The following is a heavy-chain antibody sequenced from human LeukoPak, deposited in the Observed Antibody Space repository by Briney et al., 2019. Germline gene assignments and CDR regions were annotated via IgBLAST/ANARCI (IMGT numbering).Heavy chain of an antibody. CDR3: ATVSEY. CDR1: GFTFSSYS. V-gene: IGHV3-74*01. CDR2: INHDGTGT. J-gene: IGHJ4*02. Sequence: GGSLRLSCAASGFTFSSYSMNWVRQAPGKGLEWVSGINHDGTGTYYADSVKGRFTISRDNAKNTVDLQMNGLRAEDTTVYYCATVSEYWGQGTLVTVSS.